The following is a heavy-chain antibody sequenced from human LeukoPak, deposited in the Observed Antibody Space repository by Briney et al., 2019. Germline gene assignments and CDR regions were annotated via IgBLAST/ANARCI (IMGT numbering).Heavy chain of an antibody. CDR1: GFTFSSYS. Sequence: GGSLRLSCTASGFTFSSYSMNWVRQAPGKGLEWVSSISSGSTYIYYADSVKGRFTISRDNSKNTLYLQMNSLRAEDTAVYYCAKDSGHYGGNSGWFDPWGQGTLVTVSS. V-gene: IGHV3-21*04. D-gene: IGHD4-23*01. CDR2: ISSGSTYI. CDR3: AKDSGHYGGNSGWFDP. J-gene: IGHJ5*02.